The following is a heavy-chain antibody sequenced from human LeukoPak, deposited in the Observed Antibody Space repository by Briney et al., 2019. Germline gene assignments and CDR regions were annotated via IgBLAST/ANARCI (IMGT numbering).Heavy chain of an antibody. V-gene: IGHV6-1*01. J-gene: IGHJ3*01. CDR1: GDSVSTSGAA. Sequence: SQTLSLTCATSGDSVSTSGAAWNWVRQSPSRGLEWLGRTYYTSKWNTDYAVSVKSRIVVNPDTSKNQFSLQLNSVTSEDTAVYYCARGLASAFDVWGQGTIVTVSS. D-gene: IGHD6-19*01. CDR3: ARGLASAFDV. CDR2: TYYTSKWNT.